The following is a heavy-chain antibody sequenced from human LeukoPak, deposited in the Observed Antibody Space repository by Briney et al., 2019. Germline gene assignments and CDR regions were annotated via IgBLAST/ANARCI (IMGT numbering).Heavy chain of an antibody. D-gene: IGHD1-14*01. Sequence: GGSLRLSCAASGFTFSSYWMSWVRQAPGKGLEWVANIKQDGSEKYYADSVKGRFTISRDNAKNSLYLQMNSLRAEDTAVYYCAREDLSLTGSLEDWGQGTLVTVSS. CDR3: AREDLSLTGSLED. CDR1: GFTFSSYW. J-gene: IGHJ4*02. V-gene: IGHV3-7*03. CDR2: IKQDGSEK.